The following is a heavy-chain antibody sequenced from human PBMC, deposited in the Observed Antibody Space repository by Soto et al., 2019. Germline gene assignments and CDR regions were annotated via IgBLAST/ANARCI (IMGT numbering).Heavy chain of an antibody. Sequence: ASVKVSCKASGYTFTGYYIHWVRQAPGQGLEWMGWINPNSGGTNYAQKFQGRVTMTRDTSISTAYMELSRLRSDDTAVYYCASSRLSSIAARSWGQGTLVTVSS. V-gene: IGHV1-2*02. D-gene: IGHD6-6*01. J-gene: IGHJ4*02. CDR1: GYTFTGYY. CDR3: ASSRLSSIAARS. CDR2: INPNSGGT.